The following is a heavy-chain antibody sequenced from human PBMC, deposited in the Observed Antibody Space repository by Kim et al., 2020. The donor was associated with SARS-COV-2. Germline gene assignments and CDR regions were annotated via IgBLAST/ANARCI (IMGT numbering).Heavy chain of an antibody. V-gene: IGHV3-64D*09. CDR1: GFTFSSYA. CDR2: ISSNGGST. Sequence: GGSLRLSCSASGFTFSSYAMHWVRQAPGKGLEYVSAISSNGGSTYYADSVKGRFTISRDNSKNTLYLQMSSLRAEDTAVYYCVKDDTYRTAAANNWFDPWGQGTLVTVSS. D-gene: IGHD6-13*01. CDR3: VKDDTYRTAAANNWFDP. J-gene: IGHJ5*02.